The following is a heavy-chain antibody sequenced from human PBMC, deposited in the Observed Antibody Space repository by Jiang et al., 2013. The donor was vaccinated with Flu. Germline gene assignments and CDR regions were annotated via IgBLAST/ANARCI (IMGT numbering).Heavy chain of an antibody. D-gene: IGHD3-10*01. CDR1: GFTFSNYD. Sequence: GVVQPGTSLRLSCVASGFTFSNYDIHWIRQAPGKGLEWVAALRSDDMNAYYAASVKGRFTISRDNSKNTVFLHMNSLTTEDTAVYYCARATLFRGVPADSWGQGTVVTVSS. CDR3: ARATLFRGVPADS. CDR2: LRSDDMNA. J-gene: IGHJ4*02. V-gene: IGHV3-33*01.